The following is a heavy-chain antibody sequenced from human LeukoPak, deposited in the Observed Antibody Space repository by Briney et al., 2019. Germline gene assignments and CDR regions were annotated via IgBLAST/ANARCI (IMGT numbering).Heavy chain of an antibody. Sequence: ASVKVSCKASGYTFTGYYMHWVRQAPGQGLEWMGWISAYNGNTNYAQKLQGRVTMTTDTSTSTAYMELRSLRSDDTAVYYCARDRCSSTSCYSNWFDPWGQGTLVTVSS. CDR3: ARDRCSSTSCYSNWFDP. V-gene: IGHV1-18*04. CDR1: GYTFTGYY. CDR2: ISAYNGNT. D-gene: IGHD2-2*01. J-gene: IGHJ5*02.